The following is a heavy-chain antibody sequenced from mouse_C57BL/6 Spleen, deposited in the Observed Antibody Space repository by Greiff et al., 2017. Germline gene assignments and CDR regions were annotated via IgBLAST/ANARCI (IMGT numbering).Heavy chain of an antibody. CDR1: GFNIKDDY. V-gene: IGHV14-4*01. CDR2: IDPENGDT. Sequence: VQLKESGAELVRPGASVKLSCTASGFNIKDDYLHWVKQRPEQGLEWIGWIDPENGDTEYASKFQGKATITADTSSNTAYLQLSSLTSEDTAVYYCTTPGSSYGYAMDYWGQGTSVTVSS. CDR3: TTPGSSYGYAMDY. D-gene: IGHD1-1*01. J-gene: IGHJ4*01.